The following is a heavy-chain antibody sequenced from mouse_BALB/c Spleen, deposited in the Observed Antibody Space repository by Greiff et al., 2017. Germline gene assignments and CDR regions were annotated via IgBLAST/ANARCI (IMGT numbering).Heavy chain of an antibody. J-gene: IGHJ4*01. CDR1: GYTFTSYY. CDR3: TRRMGNFYYAMDY. V-gene: IGHV1S81*02. CDR2: INPSNGGT. Sequence: VQLQQSGAELVKPGASVKLSCKASGYTFTSYYMYWVKQRPGQGLEWIGEINPSNGGTNFNEKFKSKATLTVDKSSSTAYMQLRSLTSEDSAVYYCTRRMGNFYYAMDYGGQGTSVTVSS.